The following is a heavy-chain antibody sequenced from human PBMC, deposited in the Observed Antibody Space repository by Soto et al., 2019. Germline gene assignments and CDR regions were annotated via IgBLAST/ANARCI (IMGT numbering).Heavy chain of an antibody. J-gene: IGHJ6*02. CDR2: SNPSGGST. Sequence: ASVKVSCKASDYTFTSYYMHWVQRAPGQGLQWMGLSNPSGGSTSDAQKFQGRVTMTRDTSTSTVYMELSSLRSEDTAVYYCARVYGSSRDYYYGMDVWGQGTTVTVSS. CDR1: DYTFTSYY. CDR3: ARVYGSSRDYYYGMDV. V-gene: IGHV1-46*01. D-gene: IGHD6-13*01.